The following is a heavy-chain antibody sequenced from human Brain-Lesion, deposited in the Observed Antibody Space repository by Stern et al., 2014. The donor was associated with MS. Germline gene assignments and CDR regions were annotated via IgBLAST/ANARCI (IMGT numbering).Heavy chain of an antibody. CDR3: ARHDSVPRPSQLYSARDRGPGYFDY. D-gene: IGHD1-26*01. CDR2: IYYSGFT. Sequence: QVQLVQSGPGLVKPSETLSLTCTVSGGSISSSTYYWAWIRQPPGKGLEWIGNIYYSGFTYYHPSLKSRVTISVDMYKNQFSLKLSSVTAADTAIYYCARHDSVPRPSQLYSARDRGPGYFDYWGQGTLVTVSS. V-gene: IGHV4-39*01. CDR1: GGSISSSTYY. J-gene: IGHJ4*02.